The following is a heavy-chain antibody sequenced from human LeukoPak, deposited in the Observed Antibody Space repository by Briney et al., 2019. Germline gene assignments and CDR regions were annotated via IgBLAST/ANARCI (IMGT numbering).Heavy chain of an antibody. V-gene: IGHV3-30*18. J-gene: IGHJ6*02. CDR2: ISYDGSNK. CDR1: GFTFSSYG. D-gene: IGHD4-17*01. Sequence: PGRSLRLSCAASGFTFSSYGMHWVRQAPGKGLEWVAVISYDGSNKYYADSVKGRFTISRDNSKNTLYLQMISLRAEDTAVYYCTKTTVTTFVYYYYGMDVWGQGTTVTVSS. CDR3: TKTTVTTFVYYYYGMDV.